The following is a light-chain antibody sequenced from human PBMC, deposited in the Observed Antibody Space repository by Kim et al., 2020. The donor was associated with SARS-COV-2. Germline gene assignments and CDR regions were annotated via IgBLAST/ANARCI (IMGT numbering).Light chain of an antibody. CDR3: CSYARTSYV. V-gene: IGLV2-8*01. J-gene: IGLJ1*01. CDR2: QVS. CDR1: SSDVGAYEN. Sequence: PGLSVTISCTGISSDVGAYENVSLYQQHPGKAPKLMISQVSKRSSGVPDRFSGSKSGNTASLTVSGLQAEDEADYYCCSYARTSYVFGTGTKVTVL.